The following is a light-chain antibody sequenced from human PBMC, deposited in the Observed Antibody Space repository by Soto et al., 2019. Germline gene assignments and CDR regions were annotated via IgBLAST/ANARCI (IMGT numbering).Light chain of an antibody. Sequence: DIQMTQSPNFLSASVGDSVTITCRSSQTIHTFLNWYQQKPGKAPQLLIYASSSLQRGVPSRFTGSGSGTNFTLTVSSLQPEDFATYFCQQSHRSPPTFGQGTTLEIK. CDR3: QQSHRSPPT. J-gene: IGKJ2*01. V-gene: IGKV1-39*01. CDR2: ASS. CDR1: QTIHTF.